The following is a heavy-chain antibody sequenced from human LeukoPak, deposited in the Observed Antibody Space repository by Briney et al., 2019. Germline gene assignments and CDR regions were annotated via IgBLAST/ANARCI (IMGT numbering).Heavy chain of an antibody. D-gene: IGHD1-1*01. Sequence: ASGKVSCKASGYTFTNFGVAWVRQPPGQGLEWMAWISAYNGNPNYAQTFQGRVTMTTDTSTSTAYMGLRNVTSDETAVYFCARGGGTGVNYFDYWGRGTLVIFS. CDR2: ISAYNGNP. J-gene: IGHJ4*02. V-gene: IGHV1-18*01. CDR3: ARGGGTGVNYFDY. CDR1: GYTFTNFG.